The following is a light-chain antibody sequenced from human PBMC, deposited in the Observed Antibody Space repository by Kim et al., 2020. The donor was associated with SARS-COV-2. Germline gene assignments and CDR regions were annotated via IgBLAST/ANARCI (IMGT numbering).Light chain of an antibody. V-gene: IGLV2-14*03. CDR3: SSYSSSGGWV. CDR1: SSGVGGYNY. Sequence: GQSIAISCIRTSSGVGGYNYVSWYQQHPGKAPRFMIYDVSQRPSGVSDRFAGSKSGNTASLTISGLQAEDEADYYCSSYSSSGGWVFGGGTKVTVL. CDR2: DVS. J-gene: IGLJ3*02.